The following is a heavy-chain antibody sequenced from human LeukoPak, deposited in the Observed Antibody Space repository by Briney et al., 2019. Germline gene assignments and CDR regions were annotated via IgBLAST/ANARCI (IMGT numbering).Heavy chain of an antibody. V-gene: IGHV4-59*12. CDR2: IYYSGST. CDR1: GGSISSYY. J-gene: IGHJ4*02. Sequence: SETLSLTCTVSGGSISSYYWSWIRQPPGKGLEWIGYIYYSGSTNYNPSLKSRVSISVDTSKNQFSLKVNSVTAADTAVYYCARDLAVAAPNGYWGQGTLVTVSS. CDR3: ARDLAVAAPNGY. D-gene: IGHD6-19*01.